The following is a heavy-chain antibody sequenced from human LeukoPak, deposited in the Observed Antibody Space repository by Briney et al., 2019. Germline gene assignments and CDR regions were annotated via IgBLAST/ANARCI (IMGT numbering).Heavy chain of an antibody. D-gene: IGHD3-22*01. CDR3: AKDGRVVVLNWELDY. J-gene: IGHJ4*02. V-gene: IGHV3-30*02. CDR1: GFTFSSYG. CDR2: IRSDGSHK. Sequence: GGSLRLSCAASGFTFSSYGMHWVRQAPGKGLEWVAFIRSDGSHKYYAESVKGRFTISRDNSKNTLYLQMNSLRAEDTALYYCAKDGRVVVLNWELDYWGQGTLVTVSS.